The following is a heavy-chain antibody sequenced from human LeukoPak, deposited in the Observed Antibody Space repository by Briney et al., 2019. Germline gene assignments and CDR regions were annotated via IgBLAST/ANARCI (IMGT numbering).Heavy chain of an antibody. Sequence: ASVKGSCKASGYTFTSYGISWVRQAPGQGLEWMGWISAYNGNTNYAQKLQGRVTMTTDTSTSTAYMELRSLRSDDTAVYYCARSLSCSSTSCSESHFDYWGQGTLVTVSS. CDR2: ISAYNGNT. V-gene: IGHV1-18*01. CDR1: GYTFTSYG. D-gene: IGHD2-2*01. CDR3: ARSLSCSSTSCSESHFDY. J-gene: IGHJ4*02.